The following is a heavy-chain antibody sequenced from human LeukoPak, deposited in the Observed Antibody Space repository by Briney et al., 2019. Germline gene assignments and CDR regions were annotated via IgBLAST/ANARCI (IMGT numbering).Heavy chain of an antibody. D-gene: IGHD2-2*01. V-gene: IGHV4-31*03. J-gene: IGHJ3*02. Sequence: PSQTLSLTCTVSGASISSGGFLWHWIRQLQGMDLEWIGNIYYTGNAGYNPSLKSRVTISGDTSMNQFSLKLTSVTAADTAVYYCAREKACSTTSCYAFDIWGQGTLVTVSS. CDR1: GASISSGGFL. CDR3: AREKACSTTSCYAFDI. CDR2: IYYTGNA.